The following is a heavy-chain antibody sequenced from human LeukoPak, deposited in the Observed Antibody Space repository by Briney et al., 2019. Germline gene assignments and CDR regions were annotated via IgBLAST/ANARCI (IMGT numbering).Heavy chain of an antibody. J-gene: IGHJ4*02. D-gene: IGHD4-17*01. CDR2: INWNGGRT. Sequence: PGGSLRLSCAASGFMFDDYGMSWVRQAPGKGLEWVSGINWNGGRTGYADSVKGRFTISRDNAKNSLYLQMNSLRAEDTAMYYCARGGYGDYGGTRSFDYWGQGTLVTVSS. V-gene: IGHV3-20*04. CDR1: GFMFDDYG. CDR3: ARGGYGDYGGTRSFDY.